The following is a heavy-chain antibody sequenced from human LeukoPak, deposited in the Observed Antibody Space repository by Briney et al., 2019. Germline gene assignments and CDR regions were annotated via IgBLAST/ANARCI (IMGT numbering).Heavy chain of an antibody. CDR3: AREIESMDV. CDR1: GFTFSSYA. Sequence: GGSLRLSCAASGFTFSSYAMHWVRQAPGKGLEWVAVISYDGSNKYYADSVKGRFTISRDNSKNTLYLQMNSLRAEDMAVHYCAREIESMDVWGQGTTVTVSS. CDR2: ISYDGSNK. V-gene: IGHV3-30-3*01. J-gene: IGHJ6*02.